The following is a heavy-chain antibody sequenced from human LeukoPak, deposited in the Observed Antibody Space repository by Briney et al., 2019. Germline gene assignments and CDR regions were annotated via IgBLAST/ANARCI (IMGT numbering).Heavy chain of an antibody. CDR3: AKGGGYCSTSQCYGIHEFDR. V-gene: IGHV3-7*03. Sequence: PGGSLRLSCAATGFTFSDSWMSWVRQAPGEGLEWVANIKEDGGEKYYVNSVKGRFTISRDNFKNSLYLQMNSLRAEDTAVYYCAKGGGYCSTSQCYGIHEFDRWGQGTLVTVSS. CDR2: IKEDGGEK. CDR1: GFTFSDSW. D-gene: IGHD2-2*01. J-gene: IGHJ4*02.